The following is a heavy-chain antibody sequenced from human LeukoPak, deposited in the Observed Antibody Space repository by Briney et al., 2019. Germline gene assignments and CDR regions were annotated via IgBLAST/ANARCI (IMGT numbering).Heavy chain of an antibody. CDR3: ARGYYDSGAFDI. D-gene: IGHD3-22*01. CDR1: GFTFDDYG. V-gene: IGHV3-21*01. CDR2: ISSSSSYI. J-gene: IGHJ3*02. Sequence: GGSLRLSCAASGFTFDDYGMSWVRQAPGKGLEWVSSISSSSSYIYYADSVKGRFTISRDNAKNSLYLQMNSLRAEDTAMYYCARGYYDSGAFDIWGQGTMVTVSS.